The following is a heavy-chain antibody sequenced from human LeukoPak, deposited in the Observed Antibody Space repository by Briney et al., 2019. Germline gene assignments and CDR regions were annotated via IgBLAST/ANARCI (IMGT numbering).Heavy chain of an antibody. CDR3: ARGGGYSYGLPSAY. Sequence: GASLRVSCTASGYTFTGYYMRWVRQAPGQGLEWVSWINTNSGGTNYAQTFKGRFTITRDTAKSTAYMELSRLRSDDTAVYYCARGGGYSYGLPSAYWGQGTLVTVPS. CDR1: GYTFTGYY. V-gene: IGHV1-2*02. J-gene: IGHJ4*02. D-gene: IGHD5-18*01. CDR2: INTNSGGT.